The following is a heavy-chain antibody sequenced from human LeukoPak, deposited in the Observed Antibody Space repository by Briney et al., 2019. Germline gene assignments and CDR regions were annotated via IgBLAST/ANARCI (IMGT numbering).Heavy chain of an antibody. V-gene: IGHV3-30*02. D-gene: IGHD3-16*01. CDR3: AKDSLADIDY. J-gene: IGHJ4*02. Sequence: AGGSLRLSCAASGFIFSTYGMYWVRQAPGKGLEWGAFIRHDGSIKNYADSVKGRSTISRDNSKNTLYLQMNSLRTEDTAVYYCAKDSLADIDYWGQGPLVTVSS. CDR2: IRHDGSIK. CDR1: GFIFSTYG.